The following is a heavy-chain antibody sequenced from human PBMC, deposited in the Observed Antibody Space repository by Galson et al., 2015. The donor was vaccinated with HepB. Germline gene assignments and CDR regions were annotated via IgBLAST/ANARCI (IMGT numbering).Heavy chain of an antibody. CDR2: ISYDGSNK. CDR3: ARDLIGTGGANWFDP. D-gene: IGHD2-8*02. CDR1: GFTFSSYG. J-gene: IGHJ5*02. Sequence: SLRLSCAASGFTFSSYGMHWVRQAPGKGLEWVAVISYDGSNKYYADSVKGRFTISRDNSKNTLYLQMNSLRAEDTAVYYCARDLIGTGGANWFDPWGQGTLVTVSS. V-gene: IGHV3-30*03.